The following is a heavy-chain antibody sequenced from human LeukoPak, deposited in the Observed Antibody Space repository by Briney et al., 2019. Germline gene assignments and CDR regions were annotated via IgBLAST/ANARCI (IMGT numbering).Heavy chain of an antibody. CDR3: ASGFSSSLYFYY. D-gene: IGHD6-6*01. Sequence: GGPLRLSCAASGFTFGTYYMNWVRQAPGKALEWVSFITGSSSYIYYIDPVKGRFIISSDNAKNSPFLQMNNLRDEDTAVYYCASGFSSSLYFYYWGQGTLVTVSS. V-gene: IGHV3-21*06. J-gene: IGHJ4*02. CDR2: ITGSSSYI. CDR1: GFTFGTYY.